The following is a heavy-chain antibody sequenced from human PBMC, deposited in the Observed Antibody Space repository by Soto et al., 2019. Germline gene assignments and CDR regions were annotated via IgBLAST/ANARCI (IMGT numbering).Heavy chain of an antibody. V-gene: IGHV1-69*02. Sequence: GASVKVSCKASGGTFSSYTISWVRQAPGQGLEWMGRIIPILGIANYAQKFQGRVTITADKSTSTAYMELSSLRSEDTAVYYCARGGYDILTGYGYSGQGTLVTVS. D-gene: IGHD3-9*01. CDR3: ARGGYDILTGYGY. CDR1: GGTFSSYT. CDR2: IIPILGIA. J-gene: IGHJ4*02.